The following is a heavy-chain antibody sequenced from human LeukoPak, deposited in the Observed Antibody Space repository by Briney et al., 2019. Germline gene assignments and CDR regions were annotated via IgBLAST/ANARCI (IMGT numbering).Heavy chain of an antibody. J-gene: IGHJ4*02. CDR3: ARHLHSTVTTDGYFDY. V-gene: IGHV5-51*01. Sequence: GESLKISRSGSRYSFISYWIGWVRQMPGKGLEWMGIIYPGDSDTRYSPSFQGQVTISADKSISTAYLQWSSLRASDTALYYCARHLHSTVTTDGYFDYWGQGTLVTVSS. CDR2: IYPGDSDT. D-gene: IGHD4-17*01. CDR1: RYSFISYW.